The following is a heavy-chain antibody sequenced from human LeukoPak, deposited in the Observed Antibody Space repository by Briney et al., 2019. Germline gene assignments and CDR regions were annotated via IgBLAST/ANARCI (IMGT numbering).Heavy chain of an antibody. V-gene: IGHV4-59*01. D-gene: IGHD3-16*01. CDR1: GGSISSYY. CDR3: ARETSQKGAHYMDV. CDR2: IYYSRST. Sequence: PSETLSLICTVSGGSISSYYWSWIRQPPGKGLEWIGYIYYSRSTNYKSSLKSRVTISVDTSKNQFSLKMRYVTAADTAVYYCARETSQKGAHYMDVWGKGTTVTISS. J-gene: IGHJ6*03.